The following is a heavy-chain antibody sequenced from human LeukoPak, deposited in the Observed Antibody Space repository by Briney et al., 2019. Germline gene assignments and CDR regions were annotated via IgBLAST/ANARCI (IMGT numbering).Heavy chain of an antibody. J-gene: IGHJ6*03. CDR3: ARDGGNPDYYYYYMDV. D-gene: IGHD4-23*01. CDR1: GGSISSYY. V-gene: IGHV4-59*01. CDR2: IYYSGST. Sequence: KPSETLSLTCTVSGGSISSYYWSWIRQPPGKGLEWIGYIYYSGSTNYNPSLKSRVTISVDTSKTQFSLKLSSVTAADTAVYYCARDGGNPDYYYYYMDVWGKGTTVTVSS.